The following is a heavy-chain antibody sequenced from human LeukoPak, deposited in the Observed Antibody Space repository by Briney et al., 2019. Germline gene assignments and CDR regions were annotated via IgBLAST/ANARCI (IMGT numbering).Heavy chain of an antibody. CDR3: ARRLKSGSYPLDY. V-gene: IGHV3-7*01. CDR2: IKQDGSEK. CDR1: GFTFSSYW. D-gene: IGHD1-26*01. J-gene: IGHJ4*02. Sequence: GGSLRLSCAASGFTFSSYWMSWVRQAPGKGLEWVANIKQDGSEKYYVDSVKGRFTISRDNAKNSLYLQMNSLRAEDTAVYYCARRLKSGSYPLDYWGQGTLVTVSS.